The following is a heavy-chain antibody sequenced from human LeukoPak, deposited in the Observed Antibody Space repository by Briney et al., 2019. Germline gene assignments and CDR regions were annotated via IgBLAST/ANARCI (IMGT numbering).Heavy chain of an antibody. D-gene: IGHD5-24*01. CDR1: GGTFSSDA. J-gene: IGHJ4*02. CDR3: ARAGRDGYNFDY. V-gene: IGHV1-69*04. Sequence: GASVKVSCKASGGTFSSDAISCVRQAPGQGLEWMGRIIPILGIANYAQKFQGRVTITADKSTSTAYMELSSLRSEDTAVYYCARAGRDGYNFDYWGQGTLVTVSS. CDR2: IIPILGIA.